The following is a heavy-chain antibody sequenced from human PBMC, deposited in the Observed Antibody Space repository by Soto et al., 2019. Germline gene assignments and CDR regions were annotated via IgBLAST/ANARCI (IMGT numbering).Heavy chain of an antibody. J-gene: IGHJ5*02. D-gene: IGHD2-15*01. CDR3: AKGRGGSWNGGPPPNWFNP. V-gene: IGHV3-23*01. CDR1: GFSFGDYV. Sequence: EVQLLESGGGVVRPGGSLRLSCEASGFSFGDYVMNWVRQGQGKGLEWVSSIGGRDGSTYYADSVKGRFTISRDNSKNTVFLQMEGLRGEDTAVYYCAKGRGGSWNGGPPPNWFNPWGQGTQVIVSS. CDR2: IGGRDGST.